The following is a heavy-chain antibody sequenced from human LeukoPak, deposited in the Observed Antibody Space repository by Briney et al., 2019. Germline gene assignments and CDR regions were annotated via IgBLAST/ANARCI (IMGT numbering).Heavy chain of an antibody. J-gene: IGHJ6*03. CDR3: AKRGNPAVGHHYLDV. D-gene: IGHD2-2*01. CDR1: GFTFSFYD. CDR2: ITLSGGST. V-gene: IGHV3-23*01. Sequence: GGSLRLSCAASGFTFSFYDMSWVRQAPGEGLEWVASITLSGGSTFYADSVKGRFTNSRDNSKNTLYLQMNSLSAEDTAVYYCAKRGNPAVGHHYLDVWGKGTTVSVSS.